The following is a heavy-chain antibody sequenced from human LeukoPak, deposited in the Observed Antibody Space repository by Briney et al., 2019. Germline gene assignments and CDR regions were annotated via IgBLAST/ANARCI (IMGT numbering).Heavy chain of an antibody. D-gene: IGHD3-22*01. CDR1: GYTFTSYY. J-gene: IGHJ4*02. V-gene: IGHV1-46*01. Sequence: ASVKVSCKASGYTFTSYYMHWVRQAPGQGLEWMGIINPSGGSTSYAQKFQGRVTMTRDTSTSTVYMELSSLRSEDTAVYYCARGGRKYYYDSSGYYPFDYWGQGTLVTVSS. CDR3: ARGGRKYYYDSSGYYPFDY. CDR2: INPSGGST.